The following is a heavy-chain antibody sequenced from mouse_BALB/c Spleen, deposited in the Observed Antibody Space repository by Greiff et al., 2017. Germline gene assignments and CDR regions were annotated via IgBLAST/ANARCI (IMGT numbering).Heavy chain of an antibody. Sequence: DVKLLESGPSLVKPSQTLSLTCSVTGDSITSGYWNWIRKFPGNKLEYMGYISYSGSTYYNPSLKSRISITRDTSKNQYYLQLNSVTTEDTATYYCAEGGYYGNSFAYWGQGTLVTVSA. CDR3: AEGGYYGNSFAY. J-gene: IGHJ3*01. CDR2: ISYSGST. D-gene: IGHD2-1*01. V-gene: IGHV3-8*02. CDR1: GDSITSGY.